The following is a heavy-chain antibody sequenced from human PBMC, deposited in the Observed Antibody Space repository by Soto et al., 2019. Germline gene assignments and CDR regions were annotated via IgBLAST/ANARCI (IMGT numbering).Heavy chain of an antibody. V-gene: IGHV1-46*01. Sequence: QVQLAQSGAEVKKPGASVKVSCKASGYTFTTYPIHWVRQAPGQRPEWMGIINPSGGITNFAQRFQGRVTMTRDMSTNTHYLELSSLKSDDTAVYYCASSPAFSSSWYGIPPDPSHGMDVWGQGTTVTVS. CDR1: GYTFTTYP. D-gene: IGHD6-13*01. J-gene: IGHJ6*02. CDR2: INPSGGIT. CDR3: ASSPAFSSSWYGIPPDPSHGMDV.